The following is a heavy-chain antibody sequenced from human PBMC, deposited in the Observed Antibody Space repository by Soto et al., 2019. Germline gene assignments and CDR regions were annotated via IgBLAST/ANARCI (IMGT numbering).Heavy chain of an antibody. CDR3: ITARLR. CDR2: IRSQGDGGAA. J-gene: IGHJ4*02. V-gene: IGHV3-15*01. CDR1: GFNFGNAW. Sequence: QLVESGGGFVKPGMSLRLTCAASGFNFGNAWMTWVRQAPGKGLERVGLIRSQGDGGAADYAAPVRGRFTISRDDSQNLVFLHIDHLQPEDTAVYYCITARLRWGQGTLVTVSS.